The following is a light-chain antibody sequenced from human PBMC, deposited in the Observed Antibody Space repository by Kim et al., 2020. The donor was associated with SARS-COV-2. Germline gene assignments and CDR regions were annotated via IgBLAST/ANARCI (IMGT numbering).Light chain of an antibody. CDR3: GSFACSKDWL. V-gene: IGLV2-8*01. CDR2: GVT. CDR1: SSDICGYNY. Sequence: GHPITISCPGSSSDICGYNYFSWYQQHPGKAPKLIIYGVTQRPSGVPDRFSGSKSGNTASLTVSGLQAEDEADYYCGSFACSKDWLFGGGTQLTVL. J-gene: IGLJ2*01.